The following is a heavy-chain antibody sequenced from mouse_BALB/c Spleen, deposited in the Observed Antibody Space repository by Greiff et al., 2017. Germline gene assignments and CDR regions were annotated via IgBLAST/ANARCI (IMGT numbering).Heavy chain of an antibody. CDR2: IWGDGST. D-gene: IGHD1-1*01. J-gene: IGHJ3*01. CDR3: ARDRYYYGSSFAY. CDR1: GFSLTGYG. Sequence: VHLVESGPGLVAPSQSLSITCTVSGFSLTGYGVNWVRQPPGKGLEWLGMIWGDGSTDYNSALKSRLSISKDNSKSQVFLKMNSLQTDDTARYYCARDRYYYGSSFAYWGQGTLVTVSA. V-gene: IGHV2-6-7*01.